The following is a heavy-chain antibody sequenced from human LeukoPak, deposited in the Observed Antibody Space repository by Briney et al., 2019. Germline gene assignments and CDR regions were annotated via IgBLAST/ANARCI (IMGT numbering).Heavy chain of an antibody. D-gene: IGHD4-23*01. V-gene: IGHV4-34*01. Sequence: PSETLSLTCAVYGGSFSGYYWSWIRQPPGKGLEWIGEINHSGSTYYNPSLKSRVTISVDTSKNQFSLKLSSVTAADTAVYYCARLDYGGNGLDYWGQGTLVTVSS. CDR2: INHSGST. CDR3: ARLDYGGNGLDY. J-gene: IGHJ4*02. CDR1: GGSFSGYY.